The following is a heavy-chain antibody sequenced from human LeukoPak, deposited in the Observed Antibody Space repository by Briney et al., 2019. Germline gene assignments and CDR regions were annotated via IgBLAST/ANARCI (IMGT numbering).Heavy chain of an antibody. CDR2: ISCDGSNK. V-gene: IGHV3-30-3*01. CDR3: ARDDSSGYYYTF. CDR1: GLTFSSYA. Sequence: GGSLRLSCAASGLTFSSYAMSWVRQAPGKGLEWVAVISCDGSNKYYADSVKGRFTISRDNAKNSLYLQMNSLRAEDTAVYYCARDDSSGYYYTFWGQGTLVTVSS. D-gene: IGHD3-22*01. J-gene: IGHJ4*02.